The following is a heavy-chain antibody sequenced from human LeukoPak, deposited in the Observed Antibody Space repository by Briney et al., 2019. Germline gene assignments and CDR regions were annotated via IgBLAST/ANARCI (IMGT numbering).Heavy chain of an antibody. Sequence: SCKSSGFTFSSYSMNWVRQAPGKGLEWVSSISSSSSYIYYADSVKGRFTICRDNAKNSLYLQMNSLRAEDTALYYGARSAGATTVTTFRDWGQGTLVIVSS. CDR2: ISSSSSYI. CDR1: GFTFSSYS. CDR3: ARSAGATTVTTFRD. J-gene: IGHJ4*02. V-gene: IGHV3-21*04. D-gene: IGHD4-17*01.